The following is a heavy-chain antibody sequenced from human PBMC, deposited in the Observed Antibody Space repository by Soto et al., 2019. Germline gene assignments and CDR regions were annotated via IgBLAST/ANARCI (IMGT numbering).Heavy chain of an antibody. Sequence: EVQLLESGGGLVQPGGSLRLSCGVSGFTFNDFEMNWVRQAPGKGPEWLAYIDGSGATKKYADSVRGRFTISRDNPNNSLSLQMSSLSAADTAIYYCARGFGRFNYWGQGTLVSVSS. V-gene: IGHV3-48*03. J-gene: IGHJ4*02. CDR1: GFTFNDFE. CDR3: ARGFGRFNY. D-gene: IGHD3-10*01. CDR2: IDGSGATK.